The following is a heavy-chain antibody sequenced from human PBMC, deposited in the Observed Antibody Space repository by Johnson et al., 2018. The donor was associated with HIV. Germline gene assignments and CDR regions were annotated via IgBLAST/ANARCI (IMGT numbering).Heavy chain of an antibody. CDR3: ARVEQLGAFDI. V-gene: IGHV3-30*04. D-gene: IGHD6-6*01. J-gene: IGHJ3*02. CDR1: GFTFSSYA. CDR2: ISYDGSNK. Sequence: LRLSCAASGFTFSSYALHWVRQAPGKGLEWVTVISYDGSNKYYADSVKGRFTISRDNSKNTLYLQMNSLRVEDTAVYYCARVEQLGAFDIWGQGTMVTVSS.